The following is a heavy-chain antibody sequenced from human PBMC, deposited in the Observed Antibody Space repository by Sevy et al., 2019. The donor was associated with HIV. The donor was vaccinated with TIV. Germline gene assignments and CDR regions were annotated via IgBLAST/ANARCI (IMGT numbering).Heavy chain of an antibody. D-gene: IGHD1-26*01. CDR1: SGSITSLY. J-gene: IGHJ4*02. V-gene: IGHV4-59*08. CDR3: AGENAWGRGYS. Sequence: SETLSLTCTVSSGSITSLYWNWIRQPPGKGLEWIANIYYNGHINYNPSLKSRVTLSLDTSKNQFSVRLSSVTAADTAMYYCAGENAWGRGYSWGQGTLVTVSS. CDR2: IYYNGHI.